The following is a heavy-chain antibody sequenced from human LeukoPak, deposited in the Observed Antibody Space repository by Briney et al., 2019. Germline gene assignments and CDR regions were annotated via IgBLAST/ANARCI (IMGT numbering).Heavy chain of an antibody. Sequence: ASVKVSCKASGYTFTGYDINWVRQATGQGLEWMGWMNPNSGNTGYAQKFQGRVTMTRNTSISTAYMELSSLRSEDTAVYYCANTYDYVWGSYRDWGQGTLVTVSS. CDR2: MNPNSGNT. CDR3: ANTYDYVWGSYRD. D-gene: IGHD3-16*02. CDR1: GYTFTGYD. J-gene: IGHJ4*02. V-gene: IGHV1-8*01.